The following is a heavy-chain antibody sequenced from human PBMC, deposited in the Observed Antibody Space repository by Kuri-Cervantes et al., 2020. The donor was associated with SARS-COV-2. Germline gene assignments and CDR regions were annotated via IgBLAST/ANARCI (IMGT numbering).Heavy chain of an antibody. V-gene: IGHV4-34*01. CDR3: ARGPELGHFFDY. CDR1: GFTFSDYY. D-gene: IGHD7-27*01. J-gene: IGHJ4*02. CDR2: INHSGST. Sequence: ESLKISCAASGFTFSDYYMSWIRQAPGKGLEWIGEINHSGSTNYNPSLKSRVTISVDTSKNQFSPKLSSVTAADTAVYYCARGPELGHFFDYWGQGTLVTVSS.